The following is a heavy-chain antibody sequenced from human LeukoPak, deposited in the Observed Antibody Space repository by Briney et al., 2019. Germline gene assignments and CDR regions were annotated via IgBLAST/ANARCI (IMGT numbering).Heavy chain of an antibody. V-gene: IGHV3-9*01. D-gene: IGHD6-19*01. CDR3: AKDMRAGYSSGSHFDY. Sequence: GGSLRLSCAASGFTFDDYAMHWVRQAPGKGLEWVSGISWNSGSIGYADSVKGRFTISRDNAKNSLYLQMNSLRAEDTALYYCAKDMRAGYSSGSHFDYWGQGTLVTVSS. CDR1: GFTFDDYA. J-gene: IGHJ4*02. CDR2: ISWNSGSI.